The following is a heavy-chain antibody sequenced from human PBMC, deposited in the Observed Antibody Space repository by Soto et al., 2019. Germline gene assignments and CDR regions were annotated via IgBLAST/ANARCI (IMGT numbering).Heavy chain of an antibody. CDR1: GGSISSSSHY. CDR3: ARGRRYFDWLLTNWFDP. V-gene: IGHV4-39*01. D-gene: IGHD3-9*01. Sequence: SETLSLTCTVSGGSISSSSHYWGWIRQPPGKGLEWIGSIYYSGSTSYNPSLKSRVTISVDTSKNQFSLKLSSVTAADTAVYYCARGRRYFDWLLTNWFDPWGQGTLVTVSS. J-gene: IGHJ5*02. CDR2: IYYSGST.